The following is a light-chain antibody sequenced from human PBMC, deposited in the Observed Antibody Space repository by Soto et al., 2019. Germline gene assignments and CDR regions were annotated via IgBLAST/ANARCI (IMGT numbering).Light chain of an antibody. Sequence: QSVLTQPPSASGTPGQRVTISCSGSSSNIGSNTVNWYQQLPGTAPKLLIYSNNQRPSRVPDRFSGSKSGTSAPLAISGLQTEDEADYYCAAWDDSLHGYVFGTGTKVTVL. J-gene: IGLJ1*01. CDR3: AAWDDSLHGYV. CDR2: SNN. V-gene: IGLV1-44*01. CDR1: SSNIGSNT.